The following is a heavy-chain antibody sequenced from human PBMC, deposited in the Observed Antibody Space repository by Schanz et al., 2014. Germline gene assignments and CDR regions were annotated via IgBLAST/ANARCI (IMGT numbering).Heavy chain of an antibody. Sequence: EVQLVESGGGLIQPGGSLRLSCAVSGFTVNTNYMSWVRQAPGKGLEWISSMYINSGSTQYADSVKGRFTISRDNAKNSLYLQMNSLRDEDTAVDYCAREGERKGMLPYYFDYWGQGALVTVSS. V-gene: IGHV3-53*01. CDR2: MYINSGST. J-gene: IGHJ4*02. CDR1: GFTVNTNY. CDR3: AREGERKGMLPYYFDY. D-gene: IGHD3-10*01.